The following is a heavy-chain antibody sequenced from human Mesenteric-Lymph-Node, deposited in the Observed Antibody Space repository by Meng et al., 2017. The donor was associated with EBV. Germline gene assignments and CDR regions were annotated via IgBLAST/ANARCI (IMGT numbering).Heavy chain of an antibody. V-gene: IGHV4-34*01. CDR2: VNHGGTT. CDR3: ATIGTFASNIDP. D-gene: IGHD3-16*01. CDR1: GASFSDYY. J-gene: IGHJ5*02. Sequence: QGQLQQLCAGLFKPSETLSLTCAVYGASFSDYYWTWIRQPPGKGLEWIGEVNHGGTTIYNPSLESRITISVDTSKNQFSLKLTSVTAADTAVYYCATIGTFASNIDPWGQGTLVTVSS.